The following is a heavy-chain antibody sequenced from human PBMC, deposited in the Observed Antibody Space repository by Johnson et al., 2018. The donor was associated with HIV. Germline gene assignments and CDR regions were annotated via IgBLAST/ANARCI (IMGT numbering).Heavy chain of an antibody. J-gene: IGHJ3*02. CDR3: ARDRYSPNYYDSSVYSPDALDI. CDR1: RFTLDDYG. Sequence: VQLVESGGGVVRPGGSLRLSCAASRFTLDDYGMDWVRQAPGKGLEWVSGINWNGGSTGYADSVKGRFTISRDNAKHSLYLQMNSLRAEDTALYYCARDRYSPNYYDSSVYSPDALDIWGQGTMVTVSS. V-gene: IGHV3-20*04. CDR2: INWNGGST. D-gene: IGHD3-22*01.